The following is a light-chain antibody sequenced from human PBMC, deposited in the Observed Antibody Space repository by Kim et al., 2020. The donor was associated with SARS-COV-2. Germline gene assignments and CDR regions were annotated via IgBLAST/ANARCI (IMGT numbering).Light chain of an antibody. J-gene: IGLJ2*01. CDR2: EDI. Sequence: VSPGQTASITCSGETLGDKYTYWYQHQAGQSPVLVIYEDIKRPSGIPERFSGSNSGNTATLTISGTQAIDEAGYYCQTWDTSSVVFGGGTQLTVL. V-gene: IGLV3-1*01. CDR1: TLGDKY. CDR3: QTWDTSSVV.